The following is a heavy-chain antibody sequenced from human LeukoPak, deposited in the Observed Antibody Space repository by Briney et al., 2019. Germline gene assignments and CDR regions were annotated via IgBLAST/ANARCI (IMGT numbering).Heavy chain of an antibody. D-gene: IGHD3-10*01. CDR1: GFTLTGTH. CDR3: ARDRAGRHSSWVEFDL. J-gene: IGHJ5*02. V-gene: IGHV3-53*05. Sequence: GGSLRLTCTASGFTLTGTHMDWGRQAPGKGPEWGAVIYDDAVTVYTDSVKDRLTISRDASKNMVYLQMNSLRPEDSAMYYCARDRAGRHSSWVEFDLWGQGTLVTVSS. CDR2: IYDDAVT.